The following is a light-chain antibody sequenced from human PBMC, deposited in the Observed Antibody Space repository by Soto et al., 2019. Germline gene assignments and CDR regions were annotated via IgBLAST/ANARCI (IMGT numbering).Light chain of an antibody. V-gene: IGKV2-28*01. CDR1: QSLLHSNGYTY. J-gene: IGKJ1*01. CDR2: LGS. CDR3: MQALQTPWT. Sequence: DLVMTQSPLYLPVTPGEPASISCRSSQSLLHSNGYTYLDWYLQKPGQSPQLLIYLGSNRASGVPDRFSGSGSGTDFTLKISRVEAEDVGVYYCMQALQTPWTFGQGTKVEIK.